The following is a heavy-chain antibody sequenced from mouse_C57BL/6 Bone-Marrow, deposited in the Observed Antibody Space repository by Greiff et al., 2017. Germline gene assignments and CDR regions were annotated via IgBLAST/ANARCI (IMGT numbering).Heavy chain of an antibody. J-gene: IGHJ1*03. Sequence: VQLQQSGAELVKPGASVKLSCTASGFNIKDYYMHWVKQRTEQGLEWIGRIYPGGGETKYAAKFQGKATITADTSSNTAYLQLSSLTSEDTAVYYCARGVDTNIDVWGTGTTVTVSS. CDR2: IYPGGGET. CDR1: GFNIKDYY. CDR3: ARGVDTNIDV. D-gene: IGHD1-1*02. V-gene: IGHV14-2*01.